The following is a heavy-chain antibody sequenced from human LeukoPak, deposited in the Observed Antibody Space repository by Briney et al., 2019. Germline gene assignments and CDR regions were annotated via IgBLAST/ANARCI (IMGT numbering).Heavy chain of an antibody. D-gene: IGHD1-26*01. Sequence: GGSLRLSCAASGFTFSSYSMNWVRQAPGKGLEWVSSISSSSSYIYYADSVKGRFTISRDNAKNSLYLQMNSLRAEDTAVYYCARSSVPSEHHGNDAFDIWGQGTMVTVSS. CDR2: ISSSSSYI. J-gene: IGHJ3*02. CDR1: GFTFSSYS. CDR3: ARSSVPSEHHGNDAFDI. V-gene: IGHV3-21*01.